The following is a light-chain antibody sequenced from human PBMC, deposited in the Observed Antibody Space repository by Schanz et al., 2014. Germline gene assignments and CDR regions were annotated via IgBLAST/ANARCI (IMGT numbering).Light chain of an antibody. CDR1: QRVSSY. V-gene: IGKV3-11*01. J-gene: IGKJ1*01. CDR2: DAS. CDR3: QHYGTSPGT. Sequence: EIVLTQSPATLSLSPGERATLSCRASQRVSSYLAWYQQKPGQAPRLLIYDASNRATGIPARFSGSGSGTDFTLTISSLEPEDFAVYYCQHYGTSPGTFGRGTKVEV.